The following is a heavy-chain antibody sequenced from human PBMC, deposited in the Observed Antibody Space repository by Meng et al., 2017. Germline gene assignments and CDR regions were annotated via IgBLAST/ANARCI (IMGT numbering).Heavy chain of an antibody. J-gene: IGHJ5*02. D-gene: IGHD1-26*01. CDR3: ARAVSWEIPIDP. Sequence: KPRASVKVSCKASEYTFTSSAMNCATTAPGQRLWWMGWINPNTGNPTYAQGFTGQFVFSLDTYISTAYLQISSLKAEDTAVYYCARAVSWEIPIDPWGQGTLVTVSS. CDR1: EYTFTSSA. CDR2: INPNTGNP. V-gene: IGHV7-4-1*02.